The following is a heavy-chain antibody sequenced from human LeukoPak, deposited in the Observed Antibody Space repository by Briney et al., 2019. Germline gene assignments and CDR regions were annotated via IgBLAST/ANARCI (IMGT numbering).Heavy chain of an antibody. J-gene: IGHJ3*02. D-gene: IGHD3-22*01. CDR1: GFTFSFYE. CDR2: ISSSGSTI. CDR3: ARELSSGYYNDAFDI. Sequence: GGSLRLSCAASGFTFSFYEMNWVRQAPGKGLEWVSYISSSGSTIYYADSVEGRFTISRDNAKNSLYLQMNSLRAEDTAVYYCARELSSGYYNDAFDIWGQGTMVTVSS. V-gene: IGHV3-48*03.